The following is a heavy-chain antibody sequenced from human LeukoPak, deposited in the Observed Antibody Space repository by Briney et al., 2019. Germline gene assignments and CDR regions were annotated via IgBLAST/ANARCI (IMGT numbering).Heavy chain of an antibody. Sequence: GGSLRLSCGASGFTFSSYSMNWVRQAPGKGLEWVSSISSSSSSYTYYADSVKGRFTISRDNAKNSLYLQMNSLRAEDTAVYYCARDGYCSSISCYYSGMDVWGQGTTVTVSS. CDR1: GFTFSSYS. V-gene: IGHV3-21*01. CDR2: ISSSSSSYT. CDR3: ARDGYCSSISCYYSGMDV. D-gene: IGHD2-2*01. J-gene: IGHJ6*02.